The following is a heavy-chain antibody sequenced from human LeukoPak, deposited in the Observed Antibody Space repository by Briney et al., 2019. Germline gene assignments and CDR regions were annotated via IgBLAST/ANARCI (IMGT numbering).Heavy chain of an antibody. CDR1: GYTFTSYG. J-gene: IGHJ4*02. CDR3: ARPQRMITFGGVIVAEAYFDY. Sequence: ASVKVSCKASGYTFTSYGISWVRQAPGQGLEWMGWISAYNGNTSYAQKLQGRVTMTTDTSTSTAYMELRSLRSDDTAVYYCARPQRMITFGGVIVAEAYFDYWGQGTLVTVSS. CDR2: ISAYNGNT. V-gene: IGHV1-18*01. D-gene: IGHD3-16*02.